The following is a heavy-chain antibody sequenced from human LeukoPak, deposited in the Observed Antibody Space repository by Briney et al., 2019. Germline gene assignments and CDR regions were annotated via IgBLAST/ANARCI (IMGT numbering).Heavy chain of an antibody. J-gene: IGHJ4*02. V-gene: IGHV4-4*02. CDR1: GGSISSGNW. D-gene: IGHD5-18*01. Sequence: SGTLSLTCTVSGGSISSGNWWSWVRQPPGKGLEWIGEIHHGGSSTNYNPSLKSRVTISIDTSKNHFSLMLTSVTAADTAVYYCASNGYYSADYWGQGMLVTVSS. CDR2: IHHGGSST. CDR3: ASNGYYSADY.